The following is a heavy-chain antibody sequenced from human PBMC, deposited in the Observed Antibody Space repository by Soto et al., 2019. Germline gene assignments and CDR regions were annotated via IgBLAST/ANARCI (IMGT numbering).Heavy chain of an antibody. V-gene: IGHV5-51*01. Sequence: GESLKISCKGSGYHFTNYWIGWVRQVPGKGLEWMGFIYPGDSDARYSPSFQGQVTISADKSISTAYLQWSSLKASDTAMYYCAKRRDSSWLYYWGQGTLVTVSS. CDR1: GYHFTNYW. CDR2: IYPGDSDA. CDR3: AKRRDSSWLYY. D-gene: IGHD6-13*01. J-gene: IGHJ4*02.